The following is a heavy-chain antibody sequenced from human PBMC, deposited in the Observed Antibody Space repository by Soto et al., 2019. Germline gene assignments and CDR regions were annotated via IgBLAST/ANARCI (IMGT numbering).Heavy chain of an antibody. J-gene: IGHJ4*02. CDR3: TRDDLNGRNYTGSHF. Sequence: QVQLVESGGGVVQPGTSLRLSCAASGFSFRDFGMQWVRQAPGKGLEWVAIIRFDGTNPYYADSVKGRFTVSRDNSKNTLFLQMNSLRVDDTAMYYCTRDDLNGRNYTGSHFWGQGTLVFVSS. D-gene: IGHD3-3*01. CDR2: IRFDGTNP. V-gene: IGHV3-30*19. CDR1: GFSFRDFG.